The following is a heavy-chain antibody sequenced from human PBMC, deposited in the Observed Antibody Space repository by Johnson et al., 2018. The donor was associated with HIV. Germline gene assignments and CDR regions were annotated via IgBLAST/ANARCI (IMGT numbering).Heavy chain of an antibody. CDR3: GSFNDAFDI. V-gene: IGHV3-20*04. Sequence: MLLVESGGGVVRPGGSLRLSCAASGFTFDDYGMSWVRQAPGKGLVWVARINTAGGSTSYVASVKGRFTVSRDNAKNTLYLQMNSLRAEDTALYYCGSFNDAFDIWGQGTMVTVSS. J-gene: IGHJ3*02. CDR2: INTAGGST. CDR1: GFTFDDYG.